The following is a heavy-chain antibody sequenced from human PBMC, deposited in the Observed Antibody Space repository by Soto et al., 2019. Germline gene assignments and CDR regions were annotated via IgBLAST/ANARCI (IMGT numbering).Heavy chain of an antibody. V-gene: IGHV4-59*01. Sequence: SETLSLTCTVSGGSISSYYWSWIRQPPGKGLEWIGYIYYSGSTNYNPSLKSRVTISVDTSKNQFSLKLSSVTAADTAVYYCGRSNYYDSSGYNYYYYGMDVWGQGTTVTVSS. CDR1: GGSISSYY. CDR3: GRSNYYDSSGYNYYYYGMDV. CDR2: IYYSGST. D-gene: IGHD3-22*01. J-gene: IGHJ6*02.